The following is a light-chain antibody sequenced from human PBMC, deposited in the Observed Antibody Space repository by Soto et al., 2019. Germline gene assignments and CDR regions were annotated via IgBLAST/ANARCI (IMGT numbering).Light chain of an antibody. CDR3: QHYDDGPLT. Sequence: EVAMTQSPGTLSVSPGGRATLSCRASRSLTTNLAWYQKKPGQAPRLLIHDASTMATGIPARFSGSGSGTEFTLTSSSLQSEDFAVYYCQHYDDGPLTFGQGTRLETK. CDR2: DAS. CDR1: RSLTTN. V-gene: IGKV3-15*01. J-gene: IGKJ5*01.